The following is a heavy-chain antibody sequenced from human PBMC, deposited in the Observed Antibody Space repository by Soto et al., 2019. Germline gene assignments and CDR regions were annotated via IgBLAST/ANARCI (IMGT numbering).Heavy chain of an antibody. D-gene: IGHD5-18*01. V-gene: IGHV3-23*01. CDR1: GFNFSIFA. CDR3: AKEGTAEWIHYYYPTDV. Sequence: GGSLRLSCAGSGFNFSIFAMTWVRHAPGKGLEWVSTISGSGGSRFYAASVKGRFTLTRDNSKDTMYLQMNSLRVEDTAFYYCAKEGTAEWIHYYYPTDVWGRGTPVTVSS. J-gene: IGHJ6*02. CDR2: ISGSGGSR.